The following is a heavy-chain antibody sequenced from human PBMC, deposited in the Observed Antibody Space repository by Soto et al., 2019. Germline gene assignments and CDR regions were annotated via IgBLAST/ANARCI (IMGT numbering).Heavy chain of an antibody. V-gene: IGHV4-31*03. CDR2: IYYSGST. D-gene: IGHD2-15*01. CDR1: GGSISSGGYY. J-gene: IGHJ4*02. CDR3: ARSRGMATPFDY. Sequence: SETLSLTCTVSGGSISSGGYYWSWIRQHPGKGLEWIGYIYYSGSTYYNPSLKSRVTISVDTSKNQFSLKLSSVTAADTAVYYCARSRGMATPFDYWGQGTLVSVSS.